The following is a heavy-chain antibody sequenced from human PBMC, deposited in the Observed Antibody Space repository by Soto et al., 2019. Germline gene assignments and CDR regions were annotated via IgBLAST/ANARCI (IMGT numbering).Heavy chain of an antibody. CDR1: GFTFSNYG. V-gene: IGHV3-30*18. D-gene: IGHD3-9*01. CDR2: ISFDGNTK. J-gene: IGHJ4*02. Sequence: ESGGGVVQPGRSLRLSCAASGFTFSNYGMHWVRQAPGKVLEWVAVISFDGNTKYYGDSVNGRFIVSRDNSKNILYVQMNSLRPEDTAVYYCVKSKDLTGNDFKFDHWGQGTLVTVSS. CDR3: VKSKDLTGNDFKFDH.